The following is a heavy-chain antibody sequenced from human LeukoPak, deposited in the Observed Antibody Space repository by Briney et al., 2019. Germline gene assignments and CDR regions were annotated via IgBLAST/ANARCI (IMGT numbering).Heavy chain of an antibody. J-gene: IGHJ4*02. CDR2: IWYDGSNK. V-gene: IGHV3-33*01. CDR3: ARDGLAYCSSTSCYDY. CDR1: GFTFSSYG. Sequence: GGSLRLSCAASGFTFSSYGMHWVRQAPGKGLEWVAVIWYDGSNKYYADSVKDRFTISRDNSKNTLYLQMNSLRAEDTAVYYCARDGLAYCSSTSCYDYWGQGTLVTVSS. D-gene: IGHD2-2*01.